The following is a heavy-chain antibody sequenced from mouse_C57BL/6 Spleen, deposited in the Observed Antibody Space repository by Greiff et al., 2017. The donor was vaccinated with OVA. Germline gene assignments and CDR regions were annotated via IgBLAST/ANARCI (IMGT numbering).Heavy chain of an antibody. V-gene: IGHV3-6*01. J-gene: IGHJ4*01. CDR2: ISYDGSN. CDR3: ARGGDYDKGGYYYAMDY. D-gene: IGHD2-4*01. CDR1: GYSITSGYY. Sequence: DVKLQESGPGLVKPSQSLSLTCSVTGYSITSGYYWNWIRQFPGNKLEWMGYISYDGSNNYNPSLKNRISLTRDPTKNQFFLKLNSVTTEDTATYYCARGGDYDKGGYYYAMDYWGQGTSVTVSS.